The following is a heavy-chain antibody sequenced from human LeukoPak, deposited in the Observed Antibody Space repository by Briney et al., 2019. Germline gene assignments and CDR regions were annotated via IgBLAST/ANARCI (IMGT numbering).Heavy chain of an antibody. CDR3: ARSEDTAMVFSY. V-gene: IGHV3-21*01. Sequence: GGSLRLSCAASGFTFSSYSMNWVRQAPGRGLEWASSISSSSSYIHYAGSVKGRFTISRDNAKNSLYLQMNSLRAEDTAVYYCARSEDTAMVFSYWGQGTLVTVSS. D-gene: IGHD5-18*01. CDR2: ISSSSSYI. J-gene: IGHJ4*02. CDR1: GFTFSSYS.